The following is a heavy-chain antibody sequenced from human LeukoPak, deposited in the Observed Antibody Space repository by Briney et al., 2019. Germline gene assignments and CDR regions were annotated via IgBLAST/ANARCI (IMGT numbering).Heavy chain of an antibody. CDR1: GYRLPSYW. J-gene: IGHJ4*02. CDR3: ARREYTKNGIDY. V-gene: IGHV5-51*01. CDR2: TYPCYSDT. D-gene: IGHD1-26*01. Sequence: PGESLKISCEGSGYRLPSYWIAWVRHMPGKCLEWMGHTYPCYSDTRYGPSFQGQVTISVDQCISTAYLHWSSVKASDTAMYYFARREYTKNGIDYWGQGTLVTVSS.